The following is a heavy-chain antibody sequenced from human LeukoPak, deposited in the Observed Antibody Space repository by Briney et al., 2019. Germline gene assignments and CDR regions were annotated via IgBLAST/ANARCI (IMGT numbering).Heavy chain of an antibody. CDR2: INPNSGGT. D-gene: IGHD3-10*01. V-gene: IGHV1-2*02. CDR3: ARDPNYGSGSYLYYYKDV. CDR1: GYTFTGYY. Sequence: ASVNVSCKASGYTFTGYYMHWVRQAPGQGLEWMGWINPNSGGTNYAQKFQGRVTMTRDTSISTAYMELSRLRSDDTAVYYCARDPNYGSGSYLYYYKDVWGKGTTVTVSS. J-gene: IGHJ6*03.